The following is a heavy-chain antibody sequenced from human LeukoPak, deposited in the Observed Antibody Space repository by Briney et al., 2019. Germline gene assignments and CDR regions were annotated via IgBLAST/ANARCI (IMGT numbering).Heavy chain of an antibody. V-gene: IGHV3-23*01. J-gene: IGHJ4*02. CDR1: GFTFSIYA. CDR3: AKDFTVIRGVILDDY. D-gene: IGHD3-10*01. CDR2: ISGGGGST. Sequence: GGSLRLPCAASGFTFSIYAMSWVRQAPGKGLEWVSSISGGGGSTYHAHSVKGRFTISRDNSKNTLYLQMNNLRAEDTAVYYCAKDFTVIRGVILDDYWGQGTLVTVSS.